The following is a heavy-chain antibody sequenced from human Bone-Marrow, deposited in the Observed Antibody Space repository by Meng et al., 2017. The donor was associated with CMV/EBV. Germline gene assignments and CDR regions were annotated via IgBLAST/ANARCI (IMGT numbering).Heavy chain of an antibody. CDR3: ARGLEYYDFWSGYLCY. Sequence: ASVKVSCKASGYTFTSYYMHWVRQAPGQGLEWMGIINPSGGSTSYAQKFQGRVTMTRDTSTSTVYMELSSLRSEDTAVYYCARGLEYYDFWSGYLCYWGQGTLVTVSS. D-gene: IGHD3-3*01. CDR2: INPSGGST. CDR1: GYTFTSYY. V-gene: IGHV1-46*01. J-gene: IGHJ4*02.